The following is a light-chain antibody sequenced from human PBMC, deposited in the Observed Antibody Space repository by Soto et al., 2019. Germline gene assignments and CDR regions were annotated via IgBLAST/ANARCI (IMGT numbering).Light chain of an antibody. Sequence: EIVMTQSPATLSVSAGERATLSCRASQSVSSNVAWYQQKPGQAPRLLIYGASTRATGIPARFSGSGSGTEFKFTISSLQSEDVAVYYCQQRSNWPLTFGGGTRVEI. V-gene: IGKV3-15*01. J-gene: IGKJ4*01. CDR2: GAS. CDR3: QQRSNWPLT. CDR1: QSVSSN.